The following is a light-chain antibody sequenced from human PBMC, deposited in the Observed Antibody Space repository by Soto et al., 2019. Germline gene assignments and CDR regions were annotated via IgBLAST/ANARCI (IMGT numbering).Light chain of an antibody. CDR1: QPISIW. CDR2: DAS. V-gene: IGKV1-5*01. CDR3: QQCNSYPLT. Sequence: DIHVAQSPSTLSASVGDRVTITCRASQPISIWLAWYQQKPGKAPKLLIYDASTLETGVPSRFSGIGSGTEFTLTISSLQPEDFATDFCQQCNSYPLTFGQGTTVEIK. J-gene: IGKJ1*01.